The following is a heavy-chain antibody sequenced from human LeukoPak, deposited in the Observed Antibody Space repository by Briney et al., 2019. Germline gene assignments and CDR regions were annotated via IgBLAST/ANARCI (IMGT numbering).Heavy chain of an antibody. CDR3: AKRVPLTALDS. Sequence: GGSLRLSCAASGFSFNIYAMGWVRQAPGKGLEWVSVIGSGSVDKHYADTVRGRFDISRDNSKSRLFLQMNSLRVEDSGVYYCAKRVPLTALDSWGQGTLVTVSS. V-gene: IGHV3-23*01. CDR2: IGSGSVDK. D-gene: IGHD3-3*01. J-gene: IGHJ5*01. CDR1: GFSFNIYA.